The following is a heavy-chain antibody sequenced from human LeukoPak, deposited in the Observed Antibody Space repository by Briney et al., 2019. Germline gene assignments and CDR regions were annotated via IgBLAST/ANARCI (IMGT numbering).Heavy chain of an antibody. Sequence: GGSLRLSCAASGFTFSSYSMNWVRQAPGKGLEWVSSISSSSSYIYYGDSVKGRFTISRDNAKNSLYLQMNSLRAEDTAVYYCARDSSGYPRAYYGMDVWGQGTTVTVSS. CDR1: GFTFSSYS. J-gene: IGHJ6*02. CDR3: ARDSSGYPRAYYGMDV. CDR2: ISSSSSYI. D-gene: IGHD6-13*01. V-gene: IGHV3-21*01.